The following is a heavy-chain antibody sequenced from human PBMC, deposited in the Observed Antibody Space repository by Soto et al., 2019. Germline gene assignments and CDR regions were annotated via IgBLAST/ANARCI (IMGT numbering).Heavy chain of an antibody. CDR3: ARAGYSSGWRFDY. Sequence: GGSLRLSCAASGITFSSYWMNWVRQAPGKGLEWVANIKQDGSEKNYVDSVKGRFTISRDNAKNSLYLQMNSLTAEDTAVYYCARAGYSSGWRFDYLGQGTLVTVSS. CDR1: GITFSSYW. V-gene: IGHV3-7*01. CDR2: IKQDGSEK. J-gene: IGHJ4*02. D-gene: IGHD6-19*01.